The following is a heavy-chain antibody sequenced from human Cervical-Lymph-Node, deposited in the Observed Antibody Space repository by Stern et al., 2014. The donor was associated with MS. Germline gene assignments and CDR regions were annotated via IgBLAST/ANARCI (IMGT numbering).Heavy chain of an antibody. Sequence: QVQLVQSGAEVKKPGASVKVSCKSSGYTFTNYGISWVRQAPGQGLEWMGWSSGYNDNTNYVEKFQGRVTMTTDTSTSTAYMELRSLRSDDTAVYYCARDPRVAVAGTGGGFDPWGQGTLVTVSS. J-gene: IGHJ5*02. CDR2: SSGYNDNT. CDR3: ARDPRVAVAGTGGGFDP. CDR1: GYTFTNYG. V-gene: IGHV1-18*01. D-gene: IGHD6-19*01.